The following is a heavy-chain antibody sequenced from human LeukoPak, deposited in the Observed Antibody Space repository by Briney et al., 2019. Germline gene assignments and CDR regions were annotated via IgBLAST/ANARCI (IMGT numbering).Heavy chain of an antibody. CDR1: GFTCSSYA. D-gene: IGHD6-19*01. Sequence: PGGSLRLSCAASGFTCSSYAMSWVRQAPGKGLEWVSPISGSGSSTYYADSVKGRFTISRDNSKNTLYLQMNSLRAEDTAVYYCAKGVAVPSPYYFDYWGQGTLVTVSS. V-gene: IGHV3-23*01. CDR2: ISGSGSST. J-gene: IGHJ4*02. CDR3: AKGVAVPSPYYFDY.